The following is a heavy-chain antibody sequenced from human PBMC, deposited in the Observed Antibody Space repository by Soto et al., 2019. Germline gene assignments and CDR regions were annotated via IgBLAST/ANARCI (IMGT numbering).Heavy chain of an antibody. CDR3: AKGGRTSSSWYGEGMDY. V-gene: IGHV3-30*18. CDR2: ISYDGRYK. CDR1: GFTFTSYA. D-gene: IGHD6-13*01. J-gene: IGHJ4*02. Sequence: QVRLVESGGGVVQPGTSLRLSCAASGFTFTSYAMHWVRQAPGKGLEWVAVISYDGRYKYYGDSVKGRFTISRDNSKNTRDLQMNSLRAEDTAVYFCAKGGRTSSSWYGEGMDYWGQGTVVTVSS.